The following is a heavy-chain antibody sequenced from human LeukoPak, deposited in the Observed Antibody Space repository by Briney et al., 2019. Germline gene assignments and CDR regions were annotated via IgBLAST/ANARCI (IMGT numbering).Heavy chain of an antibody. J-gene: IGHJ4*02. V-gene: IGHV3-49*04. D-gene: IGHD6-13*01. Sequence: GGSLRLSCAASGFTFSNAWMSWVRQAPGKGLEWVGFIKTKPYGGTAEYAASVKSRFTISRDDSKSIAYLQMNSLKSEDTATYYCTRVIFSSSWYPFDYWGQGTLVTVSS. CDR3: TRVIFSSSWYPFDY. CDR2: IKTKPYGGTA. CDR1: GFTFSNAW.